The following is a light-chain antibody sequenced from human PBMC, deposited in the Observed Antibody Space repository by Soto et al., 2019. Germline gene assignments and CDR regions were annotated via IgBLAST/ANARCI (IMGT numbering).Light chain of an antibody. J-gene: IGLJ1*01. V-gene: IGLV1-40*01. CDR3: QSYDSSLSGFYV. CDR1: SSNFGAGYD. CDR2: GNS. Sequence: QSALTQPPSVSGAPGQRVTISCTGSSSNFGAGYDVHWYQQLPGTAPKLLIYGNSNRPSGVPDRFSGSKSGTSASLAITGLQAEDEADYYCQSYDSSLSGFYVFGTGTKVTV.